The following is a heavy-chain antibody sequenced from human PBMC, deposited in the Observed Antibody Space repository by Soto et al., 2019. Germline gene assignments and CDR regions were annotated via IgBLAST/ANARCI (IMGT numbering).Heavy chain of an antibody. CDR1: GFAFSYYA. D-gene: IGHD4-17*01. V-gene: IGHV3-48*02. Sequence: GGSLRLSCAASGFAFSYYAMHWVRQAPGKGLEYISYISSSIITVHYADSVKGRFTISRDNAQNSLYLQLDGLRDEDTAVYYCARDRRYADYFIDYWGQGTLVTVSS. CDR3: ARDRRYADYFIDY. CDR2: ISSSIITV. J-gene: IGHJ4*02.